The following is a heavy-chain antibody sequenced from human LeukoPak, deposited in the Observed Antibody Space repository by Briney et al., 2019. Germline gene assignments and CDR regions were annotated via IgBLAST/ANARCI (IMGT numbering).Heavy chain of an antibody. CDR2: IRYDGSNK. CDR3: AREGAAAGSYYYYYMDV. J-gene: IGHJ6*03. V-gene: IGHV3-30*02. Sequence: PGGSLRLSCAASGFTFSSYGMHWVRQAPGKGLEWVAFIRYDGSNKYYADSVKGRFTISRDNSKNTLYLQMNSLRAEDTAVYYCAREGAAAGSYYYYYMDVWGKGTTVTVSS. D-gene: IGHD6-13*01. CDR1: GFTFSSYG.